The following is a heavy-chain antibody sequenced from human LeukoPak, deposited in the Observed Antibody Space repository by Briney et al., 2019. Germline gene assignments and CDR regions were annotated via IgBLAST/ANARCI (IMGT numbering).Heavy chain of an antibody. CDR3: AISGSYHYYFDY. Sequence: PGGSLRLSCAASGFTFSSYAMHWVRQAPGKGLEWVAVISYDGSNKYYADSVKGRFTISRDNSKNTLYLQMNSLRAEDTAVYYCAISGSYHYYFDYWGQGTLVTVSS. V-gene: IGHV3-30*04. CDR1: GFTFSSYA. J-gene: IGHJ4*02. CDR2: ISYDGSNK. D-gene: IGHD1-26*01.